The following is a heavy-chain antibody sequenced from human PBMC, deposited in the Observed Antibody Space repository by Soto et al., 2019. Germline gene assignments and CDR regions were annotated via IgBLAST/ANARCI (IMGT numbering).Heavy chain of an antibody. CDR1: GYTFTSYG. CDR3: ARDCSATNCYKRLDY. J-gene: IGHJ4*02. CDR2: ISGDNGNT. V-gene: IGHV1-18*01. Sequence: ASVKVSCKASGYTFTSYGISWVRQAPGQGLEWMGWISGDNGNTNSAQKVQGRVTMTTDTSTSTAYMELRSLRSDDTALYYCARDCSATNCYKRLDYWGQRTLVTVSS. D-gene: IGHD2-2*02.